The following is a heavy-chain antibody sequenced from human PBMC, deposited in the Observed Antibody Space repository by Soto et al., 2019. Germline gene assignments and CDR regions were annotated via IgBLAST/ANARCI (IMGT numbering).Heavy chain of an antibody. CDR3: ASVLTYYDILTGSVAFDI. V-gene: IGHV4-31*03. CDR1: GGSISSGGYY. Sequence: QGQLQESGPGLVKPSQTLSLTCTVSGGSISSGGYYWSWSRQHPGKGLEWIGYIYYSGSTYYNPSHKSRVTTPVDTSKTQFALKLRSVTAADTAVYYCASVLTYYDILTGSVAFDIWGQGTMVTVSS. D-gene: IGHD3-9*01. J-gene: IGHJ3*02. CDR2: IYYSGST.